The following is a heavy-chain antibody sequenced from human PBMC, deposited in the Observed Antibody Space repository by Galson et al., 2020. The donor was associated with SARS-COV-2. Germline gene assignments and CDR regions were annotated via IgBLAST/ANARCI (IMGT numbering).Heavy chain of an antibody. CDR3: ARSSIVVPVDMRRDYYYCALDV. D-gene: IGHD2-2*01. V-gene: IGHV3-73*01. CDR1: EFTFSGSA. Sequence: GGSLRLSCTASEFTFSGSAIHWVRQASGKGLEWVGRVRGKADNYATEYAASVKGRFTISRDDSKNTANLQMNSLRTEDTAVYYCARSSIVVPVDMRRDYYYCALDVWCQGTTVTVSS. CDR2: VRGKADNYAT. J-gene: IGHJ6*02.